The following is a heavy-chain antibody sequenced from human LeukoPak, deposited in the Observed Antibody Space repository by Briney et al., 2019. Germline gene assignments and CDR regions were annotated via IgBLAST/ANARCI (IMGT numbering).Heavy chain of an antibody. CDR1: GFTFSDYY. CDR2: IGSGGTLI. CDR3: ARDAYNYGWFDP. D-gene: IGHD5-24*01. Sequence: GGSLRLSCAASGFTFSDYYMSWIRLAPGKGLEWVSYIGSGGTLIHYANSVKGRFTISRDNAKNSLYLQMNSLRAEDTAVYYCARDAYNYGWFDPWGQGTLVTVSS. J-gene: IGHJ5*02. V-gene: IGHV3-11*01.